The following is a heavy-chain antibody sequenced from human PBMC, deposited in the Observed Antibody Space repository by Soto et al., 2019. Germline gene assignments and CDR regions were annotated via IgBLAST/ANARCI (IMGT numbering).Heavy chain of an antibody. CDR1: GGSISSYY. J-gene: IGHJ4*02. CDR2: IYYSGIT. Sequence: ETLSLTCTVSGGSISSYYWSWIRQPPGKGLEWIGYIYYSGITDYNPSLKSRVTISVDTSKSQFSLKLSSVTAADTAVYYCARGGGVYYFDSWGQGILVTVSS. CDR3: ARGGGVYYFDS. V-gene: IGHV4-59*01. D-gene: IGHD2-8*02.